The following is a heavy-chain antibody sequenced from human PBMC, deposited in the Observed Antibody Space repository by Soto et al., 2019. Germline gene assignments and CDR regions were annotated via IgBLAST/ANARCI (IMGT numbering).Heavy chain of an antibody. Sequence: GGSLRLSCAASGFTFSSYAMSWVRQAPGKGLEWVSAISGSGGSTYYADSVKGRFTISRDNSKNTLYLQMNSLRAEDTAVYYRAKAMELWTVYCSGGSCYGGGHYYYYYGMDVWGQGTTVTVSS. CDR1: GFTFSSYA. CDR3: AKAMELWTVYCSGGSCYGGGHYYYYYGMDV. CDR2: ISGSGGST. D-gene: IGHD2-15*01. J-gene: IGHJ6*02. V-gene: IGHV3-23*01.